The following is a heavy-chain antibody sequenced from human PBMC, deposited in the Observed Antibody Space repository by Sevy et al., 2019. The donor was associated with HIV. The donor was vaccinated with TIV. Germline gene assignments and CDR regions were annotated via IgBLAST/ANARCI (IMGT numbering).Heavy chain of an antibody. CDR1: GFTFGDYA. D-gene: IGHD3-3*01. CDR2: IRSKAYGGTT. Sequence: GSLRLSCTASGFTFGDYAMSWFRQAPGKGLEWVGFIRSKAYGGTTEYAASVKGRFTISRDDSKSIAYLQMNSLKTEDTAVYYCTRLFWSGYYPYFDYWGQGTLVTVSS. V-gene: IGHV3-49*03. CDR3: TRLFWSGYYPYFDY. J-gene: IGHJ4*02.